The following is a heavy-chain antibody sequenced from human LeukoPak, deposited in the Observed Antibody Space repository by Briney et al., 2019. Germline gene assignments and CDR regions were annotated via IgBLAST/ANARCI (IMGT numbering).Heavy chain of an antibody. Sequence: PGGSLRLSCAASGFTFSSYAMSWVRQAPGKGLEWVSAISGSGGSTYYADSVKGRFTISRDNSKNTLYLQMNSLRAEDTAVYYCAKDLSITIFGVVIKGDAFDIWGQGTMVTVSS. CDR1: GFTFSSYA. D-gene: IGHD3-3*01. J-gene: IGHJ3*02. CDR3: AKDLSITIFGVVIKGDAFDI. V-gene: IGHV3-23*01. CDR2: ISGSGGST.